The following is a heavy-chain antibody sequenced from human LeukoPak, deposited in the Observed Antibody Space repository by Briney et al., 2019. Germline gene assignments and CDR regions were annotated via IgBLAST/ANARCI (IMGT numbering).Heavy chain of an antibody. CDR1: GGSISSGSYY. V-gene: IGHV4-61*02. J-gene: IGHJ4*02. Sequence: TSETLSLTCTVSGGSISSGSYYWSWIRQPAGKGLEWIGRIYTSGSTNYNPSLKSRVTISVDTSKNQFSLKLSSVTAADTAVYYCARGPERDGYNSDYFDYWGQGTLVTVSS. CDR3: ARGPERDGYNSDYFDY. CDR2: IYTSGST. D-gene: IGHD5-24*01.